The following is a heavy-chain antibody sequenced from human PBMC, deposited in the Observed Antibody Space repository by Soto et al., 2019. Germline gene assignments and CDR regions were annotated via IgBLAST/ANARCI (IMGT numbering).Heavy chain of an antibody. J-gene: IGHJ4*02. CDR3: AKSYGSGSFGFDY. V-gene: IGHV4-31*03. CDR2: IYYSGGT. Sequence: SETLSLTCTVSGGSISSGGYYWSWIRQHPGKGLEWIGYIYYSGGTYYNPSLKSRITISIDTSKNQFSLKLSSVTAADTAVYYCAKSYGSGSFGFDYWGQGTLVTVSS. D-gene: IGHD3-10*01. CDR1: GGSISSGGYY.